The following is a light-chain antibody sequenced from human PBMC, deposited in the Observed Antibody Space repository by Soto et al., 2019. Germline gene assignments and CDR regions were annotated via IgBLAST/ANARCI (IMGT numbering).Light chain of an antibody. CDR2: EVS. V-gene: IGLV2-14*01. CDR1: RSDVGNYKY. CDR3: SSYTYYTTTV. Sequence: QSALTQPASVSGSPGQSITISCTGSRSDVGNYKYVSWYQQHPGKAPKLLIYEVSNRPSGVSNRFSGSKSGNTASLTISGLHAEDEAYYYCSSYTYYTTTVFGTGTQLTVL. J-gene: IGLJ1*01.